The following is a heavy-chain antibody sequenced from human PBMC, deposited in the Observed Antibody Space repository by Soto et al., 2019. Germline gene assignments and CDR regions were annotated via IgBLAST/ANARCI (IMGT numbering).Heavy chain of an antibody. CDR1: GYTFTSYY. J-gene: IGHJ6*03. Sequence: ASVKVSCKASGYTFTSYYMHWVRQAPGQGLEWKGIINPSGGSTSYAQKFQGRVTMTRDTSTSTVYMELSSLRSEDTAVYYCARGVNYDFWSGYLTRDYYYYMDVWGKGTTVTVSS. D-gene: IGHD3-3*01. CDR2: INPSGGST. CDR3: ARGVNYDFWSGYLTRDYYYYMDV. V-gene: IGHV1-46*03.